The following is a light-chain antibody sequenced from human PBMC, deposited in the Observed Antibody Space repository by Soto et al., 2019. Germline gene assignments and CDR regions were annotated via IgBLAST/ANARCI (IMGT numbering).Light chain of an antibody. Sequence: ETVLTQSPGTLSLSPGERATLSCRASQTVRNNYLAWYQQKPGQAPRLVIYGASNRATGIPDRFSASGSGTDFTLTISRLEPEDFAVYYCQQYGSSVTFGGGTKV. CDR2: GAS. CDR1: QTVRNNY. CDR3: QQYGSSVT. J-gene: IGKJ4*01. V-gene: IGKV3-20*01.